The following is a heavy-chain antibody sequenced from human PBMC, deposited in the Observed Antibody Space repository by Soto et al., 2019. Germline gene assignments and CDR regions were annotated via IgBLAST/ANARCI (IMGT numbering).Heavy chain of an antibody. J-gene: IGHJ6*02. D-gene: IGHD2-15*01. CDR2: ISSSGSTI. V-gene: IGHV3-11*01. CDR1: GFTFSDYY. CDR3: ARNDPGYCSGGSCYGGGGDYYYYYGMDV. Sequence: QVQLVESGGGLVKPGGSLRLSCAASGFTFSDYYMSWIRQAPGKGLEWVSYISSSGSTIYYADSVKGRFTISRDNAKKPLYLQMNSLGAEDTAVYYCARNDPGYCSGGSCYGGGGDYYYYYGMDVWGQGTTVTVSS.